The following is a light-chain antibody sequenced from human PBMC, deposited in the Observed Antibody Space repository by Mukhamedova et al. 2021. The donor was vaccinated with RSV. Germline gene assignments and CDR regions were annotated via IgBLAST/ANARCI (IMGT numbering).Light chain of an antibody. J-gene: IGLJ3*02. CDR1: IGGGYD. CDR2: SNI. V-gene: IGLV1-40*01. CDR3: QSYDSTLSGSKV. Sequence: IGGGYDVHWYVRLPGTAPQLLIYSNIVRPSGVPDRISASKSGTSASLAITGLRPEDEAEYFCQSYDSTLSGSKVFGGGTKLTVL.